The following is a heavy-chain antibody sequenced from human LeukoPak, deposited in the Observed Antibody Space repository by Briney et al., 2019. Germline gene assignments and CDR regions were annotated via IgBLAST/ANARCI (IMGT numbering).Heavy chain of an antibody. V-gene: IGHV4-34*01. D-gene: IGHD3-22*01. CDR2: INHSGST. J-gene: IGHJ4*02. Sequence: PSETLSLTCAVYGGSFSGYYWSWIRQPPGKGLEWIGEINHSGSTNYNPSLKSRVTISVDTSKNKFSLKLSSVTAADTAVYYCARGSRGESSGYYLGYWGRGNLVSVSS. CDR1: GGSFSGYY. CDR3: ARGSRGESSGYYLGY.